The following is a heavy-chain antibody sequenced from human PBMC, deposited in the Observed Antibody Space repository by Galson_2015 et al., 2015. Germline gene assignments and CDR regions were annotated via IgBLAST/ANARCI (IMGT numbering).Heavy chain of an antibody. D-gene: IGHD6-13*01. CDR2: GSNK. Sequence: GSNKYYADSVKGRFTISRDNSKSTLYLQMNSLRAEDTAVYYCAKQGSSSGPLLNYYYGMDVWGQGTTVTVSS. J-gene: IGHJ6*02. CDR3: AKQGSSSGPLLNYYYGMDV. V-gene: IGHV3-30*02.